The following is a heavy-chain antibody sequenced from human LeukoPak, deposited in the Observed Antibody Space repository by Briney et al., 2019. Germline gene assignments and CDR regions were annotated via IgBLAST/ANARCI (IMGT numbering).Heavy chain of an antibody. Sequence: SVKVSCKASGGAFSSYAISWVRQAPGQGLEWMGRIIPIFGTANYAQKFQGRVTITTDESTSTAYMELSSLRSEDTAVYYCARERDGYNYGVDYWGQGTLVTVSS. J-gene: IGHJ4*02. V-gene: IGHV1-69*05. D-gene: IGHD5-24*01. CDR3: ARERDGYNYGVDY. CDR1: GGAFSSYA. CDR2: IIPIFGTA.